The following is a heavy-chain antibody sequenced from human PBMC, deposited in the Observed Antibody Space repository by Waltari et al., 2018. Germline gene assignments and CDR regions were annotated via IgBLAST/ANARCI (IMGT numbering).Heavy chain of an antibody. CDR3: ARSSYYDFWSGYGAFDI. Sequence: QVQLQESGPGLVKPSETLSLTCAVSGYSISSGYYWGWIRKPPGKGLEWIGSIYHSGSTYYNPSLKSRVTISVDTSKNQFSLKLSSVTAADTAVYYCARSSYYDFWSGYGAFDIWGQGTMVTVSS. V-gene: IGHV4-38-2*01. D-gene: IGHD3-3*01. CDR1: GYSISSGYY. CDR2: IYHSGST. J-gene: IGHJ3*02.